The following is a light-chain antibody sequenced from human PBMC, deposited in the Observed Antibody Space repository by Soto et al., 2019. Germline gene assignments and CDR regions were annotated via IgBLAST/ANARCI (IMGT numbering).Light chain of an antibody. CDR3: QQYGSSIT. V-gene: IGKV3-20*01. J-gene: IGKJ5*01. CDR1: QSVKSSY. CDR2: GTS. Sequence: IVLTQSPGTLSVSPGERATLPCRASQSVKSSYLAWYQHKPGQAPRLLIYGTSSRATGIPDRFSGSGSGTDFPLTISRLEPEDFAVYYCQQYGSSITFGQGTRLEIK.